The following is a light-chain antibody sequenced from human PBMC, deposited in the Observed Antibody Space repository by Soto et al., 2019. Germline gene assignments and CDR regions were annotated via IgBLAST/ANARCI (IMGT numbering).Light chain of an antibody. J-gene: IGLJ2*01. CDR1: SSNIGSNT. CDR3: AAWDDSLNGYVV. V-gene: IGLV1-44*01. CDR2: SNN. Sequence: QSVLTQPPSASGTPGQRVTISCSGSSSNIGSNTVNWYQQLPGTAPKLLIYSNNQRPSGVPDRFSGSMSGTSASLAISGLQSEDETDYYRAAWDDSLNGYVVFGGGTKLTVL.